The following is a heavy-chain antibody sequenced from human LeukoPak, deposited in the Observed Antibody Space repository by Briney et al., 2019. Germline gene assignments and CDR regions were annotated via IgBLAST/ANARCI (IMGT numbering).Heavy chain of an antibody. Sequence: SETLSQTCTIHAGSVSSGSDESSWIRRPPGNGLDWIGDSYYSGSTNYNRSLKSRVTITVDTSKNKFSLKLSFVTAADTAVYYCARSHCSSTSCPDYFDYWGQGNLVTVSS. J-gene: IGHJ4*02. CDR1: AGSVSSGSDE. V-gene: IGHV4-61*01. D-gene: IGHD2-2*01. CDR2: SYYSGST. CDR3: ARSHCSSTSCPDYFDY.